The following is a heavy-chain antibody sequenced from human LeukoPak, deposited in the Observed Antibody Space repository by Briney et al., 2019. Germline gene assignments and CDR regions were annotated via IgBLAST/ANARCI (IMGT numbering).Heavy chain of an antibody. CDR1: GFTFSSYS. D-gene: IGHD3-10*01. Sequence: PGGSLRLSCAASGFTFSSYSMNWVRQAPGRGLEWVAVIRFDGDNKYYGEAVKGRFTIARNNAENKLFLQMNNLRADDTAVYFCARSVYGSGSYMDVWGQGTTVTVSS. V-gene: IGHV3-33*08. J-gene: IGHJ6*03. CDR2: IRFDGDNK. CDR3: ARSVYGSGSYMDV.